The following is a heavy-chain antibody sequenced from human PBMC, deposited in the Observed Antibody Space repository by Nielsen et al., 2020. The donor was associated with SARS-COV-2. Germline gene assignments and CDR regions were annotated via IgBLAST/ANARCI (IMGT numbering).Heavy chain of an antibody. CDR2: IYYSGST. J-gene: IGHJ4*02. Sequence: SETLSLTCIVSGGSIGSYYWSWIRQPPGKGLEWIGYIYYSGSTKYNPSLKSRVTISVDTSKNQFSLKVNSVTAADTAVYYCVRIDMATISVDYWGRGTLVTVSS. CDR3: VRIDMATISVDY. CDR1: GGSIGSYY. D-gene: IGHD5-24*01. V-gene: IGHV4-59*01.